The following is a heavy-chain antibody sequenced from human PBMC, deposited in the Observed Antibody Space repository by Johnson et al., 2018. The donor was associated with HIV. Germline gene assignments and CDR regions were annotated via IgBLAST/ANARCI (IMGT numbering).Heavy chain of an antibody. J-gene: IGHJ3*02. CDR1: GFTFDDYA. CDR2: ISWSSGMI. D-gene: IGHD3-22*01. V-gene: IGHV3-9*01. Sequence: EVQLVESGGGLVQPGRSLRLSCAGSGFTFDDYAMHWVRQAPGKGLEWVSGISWSSGMIGYADSVKGRFTISRDNAKNSLYLQMNSLRAEDTALYFCARGGRYYDPGAFDIWGQGAMVTVSS. CDR3: ARGGRYYDPGAFDI.